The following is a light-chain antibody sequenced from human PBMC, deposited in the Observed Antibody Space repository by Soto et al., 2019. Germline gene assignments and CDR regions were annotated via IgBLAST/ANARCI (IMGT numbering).Light chain of an antibody. V-gene: IGLV2-14*02. J-gene: IGLJ1*01. CDR3: GSITRSSTSV. Sequence: QSVLTQPASVSGSPGQSITISCTGTSSDVGSYNLVSWYQQHPGKAPKLIIYDVTKRPSGVSNRFSGSKSGNTASLTISGIQAEDEGDYYCGSITRSSTSVFGTGTKLTVL. CDR1: SSDVGSYNL. CDR2: DVT.